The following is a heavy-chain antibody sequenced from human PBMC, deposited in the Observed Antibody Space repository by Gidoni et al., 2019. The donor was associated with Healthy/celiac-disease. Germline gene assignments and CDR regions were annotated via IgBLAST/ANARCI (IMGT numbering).Heavy chain of an antibody. J-gene: IGHJ6*02. Sequence: QVQLVESGGGVVQPGRSLRLSCAASGFTFSSYGMPWVRQAPGKGVEWVVVISDDGSNKYYADSGKGRFTISRDNSKNTLYLQMNSLRAEDTAVYYCARDPRGFGELGPHYYYGMDVWGQGTTVTVSS. V-gene: IGHV3-30*03. CDR2: ISDDGSNK. CDR3: ARDPRGFGELGPHYYYGMDV. D-gene: IGHD3-10*01. CDR1: GFTFSSYG.